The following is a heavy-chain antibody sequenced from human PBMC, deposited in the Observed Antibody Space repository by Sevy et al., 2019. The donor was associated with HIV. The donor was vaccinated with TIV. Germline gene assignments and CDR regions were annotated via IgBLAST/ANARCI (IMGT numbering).Heavy chain of an antibody. CDR1: GGSLSDYG. V-gene: IGHV1-69*13. J-gene: IGHJ4*02. CDR2: IIPRSGIA. Sequence: ASVKVSCKASGGSLSDYGMNWVREAPGQGLEWMGGIIPRSGIASYLPKFEDRVTITAEESTSTVYMEVRTLRFEDTGVYFCASVRPCGGDCYFFDSWGQGTLVTVSS. CDR3: ASVRPCGGDCYFFDS. D-gene: IGHD2-21*02.